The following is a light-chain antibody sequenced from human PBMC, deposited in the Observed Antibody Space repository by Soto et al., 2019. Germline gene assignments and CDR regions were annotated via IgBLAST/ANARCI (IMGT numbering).Light chain of an antibody. CDR3: QQRNIWPPVT. V-gene: IGKV3-11*01. Sequence: EIVLTQSPATLSLSPGERATLSCRSSPSFTNYLAWYQQNPGQAPRLLIYGAFNRATGIPARFSGSGSGTDFTLTISSLEPEDFAVYYCQQRNIWPPVTFGQGTRLEIK. J-gene: IGKJ5*01. CDR1: PSFTNY. CDR2: GAF.